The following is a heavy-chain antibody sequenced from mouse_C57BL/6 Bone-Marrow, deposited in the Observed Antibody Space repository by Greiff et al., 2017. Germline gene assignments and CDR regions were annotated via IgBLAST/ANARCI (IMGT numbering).Heavy chain of an antibody. CDR3: ASPGSFDY. V-gene: IGHV1-82*01. D-gene: IGHD2-2*01. J-gene: IGHJ2*01. Sequence: VQLQQSGPELVKPGASVKISCKASGYAFRSSWMNWVKQRPGKGLEWIGRIYPGDGDTNYNGKFKGKATLTADKSSSTAYMQLSSLTSEDSAVYFCASPGSFDYWGQGTTLTVSS. CDR2: IYPGDGDT. CDR1: GYAFRSSW.